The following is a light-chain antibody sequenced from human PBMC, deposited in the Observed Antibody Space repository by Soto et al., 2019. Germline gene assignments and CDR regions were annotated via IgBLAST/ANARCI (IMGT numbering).Light chain of an antibody. J-gene: IGKJ1*01. CDR1: QSVAGSY. CDR3: QQYGVSPRT. V-gene: IGKV3-20*01. CDR2: VAS. Sequence: EIMLTQSPVTLSLSPGEGATLSCRASQSVAGSYLAWYQQKPGRTPRLLIYVASSRATGIPDRFSGSGSGTEFTLTINRLEPEDFAVYYCQQYGVSPRTFGQGTKVEIK.